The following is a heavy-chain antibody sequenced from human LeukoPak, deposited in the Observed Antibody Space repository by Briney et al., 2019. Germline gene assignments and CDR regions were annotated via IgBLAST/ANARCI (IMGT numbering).Heavy chain of an antibody. CDR1: GGSITNYY. CDR3: AGTNYDSSGYYYRFFDY. V-gene: IGHV4-59*01. D-gene: IGHD3-22*01. Sequence: SETLSLTCTVSGGSITNYYWSWVRRPPGKGLEWVGYMLYSGSASYNPSLKSRVTISVDTSKNQFSLKLNSVTAADTAVYYCAGTNYDSSGYYYRFFDYWGQGTLVTVSS. CDR2: MLYSGSA. J-gene: IGHJ4*02.